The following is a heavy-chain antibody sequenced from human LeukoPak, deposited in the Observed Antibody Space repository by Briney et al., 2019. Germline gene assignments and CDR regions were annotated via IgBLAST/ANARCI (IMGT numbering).Heavy chain of an antibody. J-gene: IGHJ4*02. D-gene: IGHD4-11*01. V-gene: IGHV4-34*01. CDR1: GGSLTIYS. CDR3: ARRVRSADYRLDY. Sequence: MSSETLSLTCAVYGGSLTIYSWTWIRQPPEKSLEWVGEISPSGNTQYNPSLKSRVTISLDASKSQFYLKLNSVTAADTAVYYCARRVRSADYRLDYWGQGTLVTVSS. CDR2: ISPSGNT.